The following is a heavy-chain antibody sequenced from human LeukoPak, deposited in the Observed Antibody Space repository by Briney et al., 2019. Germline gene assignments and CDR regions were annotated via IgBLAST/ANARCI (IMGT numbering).Heavy chain of an antibody. CDR1: RFSFSSYD. CDR2: ISSSGTTK. Sequence: PGGSLRLSCAASRFSFSSYDMNWVRQAPGKGLEWVSYISSSGTTKYYADSVKGRFTISRDNAKDSLYLQMNSLRAEDTAVYYCASVKDYFEGNGYTPWVEYWGQGTLVTVSS. J-gene: IGHJ4*02. CDR3: ASVKDYFEGNGYTPWVEY. V-gene: IGHV3-48*03. D-gene: IGHD3-22*01.